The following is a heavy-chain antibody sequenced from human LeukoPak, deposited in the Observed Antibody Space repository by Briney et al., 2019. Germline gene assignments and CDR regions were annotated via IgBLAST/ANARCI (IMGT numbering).Heavy chain of an antibody. CDR1: GFTLSSYS. D-gene: IGHD5-24*01. CDR3: AKDLHGYNSYYFDY. V-gene: IGHV3-21*04. J-gene: IGHJ4*02. Sequence: GGSLRLSCAASGFTLSSYSMHWVRQAPGKGLEWVSSISTSSSYIYYADSVKGRFTISRDNAKNSLYLQMNSLRAEDMALYYCAKDLHGYNSYYFDYWGQGTLVTVSS. CDR2: ISTSSSYI.